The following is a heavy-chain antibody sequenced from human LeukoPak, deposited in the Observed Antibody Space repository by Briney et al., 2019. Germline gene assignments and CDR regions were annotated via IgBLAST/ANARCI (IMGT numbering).Heavy chain of an antibody. CDR2: TYYRSKWYN. Sequence: SQTLSLTCAISGDSVSSNSAAWNWIRQSPSRGLEWLGRTYYRSKWYNDYAVSVKSRITINQDTSKNQFSLQLSSVTAADTAVYYCARGAWELLGGLDYWGQGTLVTVSS. J-gene: IGHJ4*02. D-gene: IGHD1-26*01. CDR3: ARGAWELLGGLDY. V-gene: IGHV6-1*01. CDR1: GDSVSSNSAA.